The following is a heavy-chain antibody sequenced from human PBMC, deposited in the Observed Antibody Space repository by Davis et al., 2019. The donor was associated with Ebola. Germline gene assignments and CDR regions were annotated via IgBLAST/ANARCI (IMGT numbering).Heavy chain of an antibody. CDR3: ARGPTDPSGG. CDR2: IIPIFGTA. J-gene: IGHJ4*02. V-gene: IGHV1-69*13. CDR1: GDTFSSFA. Sequence: SVQVSCKAPGDTFSSFAVRWVRQAPGQGLEWMGQIIPIFGTANYAQKFQGRVTITADESTSTAYMELSSLRSEDTAVYYCARGPTDPSGGWGQGTLVTVSS. D-gene: IGHD3-16*01.